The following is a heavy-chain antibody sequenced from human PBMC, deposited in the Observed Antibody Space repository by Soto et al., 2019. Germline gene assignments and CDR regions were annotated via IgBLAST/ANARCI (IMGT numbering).Heavy chain of an antibody. J-gene: IGHJ6*02. CDR2: ISGYNGNT. D-gene: IGHD6-13*01. Sequence: QVQLVQSGPAVRKPAASVKGSCKASGYIFSRYGISGVRQDPGQGLEWMAWISGYNGNTKFGERVQGRDNVTTDTSTSTAYMELESLSSDHTAVYYWARESAAERTYYGRDVWGQGTTVIVSS. CDR1: GYIFSRYG. CDR3: ARESAAERTYYGRDV. V-gene: IGHV1-18*04.